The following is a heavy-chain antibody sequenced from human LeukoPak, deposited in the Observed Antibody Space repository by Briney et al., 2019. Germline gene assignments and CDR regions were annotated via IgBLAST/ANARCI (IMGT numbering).Heavy chain of an antibody. J-gene: IGHJ6*02. D-gene: IGHD3-3*01. CDR2: IYYSGST. V-gene: IGHV4-59*01. CDR3: ARAGSGPRIPYYYYGMDV. Sequence: SETLSLTCTVSGGSISSYYWSWIRQPPGKGLEWIGYIYYSGSTNYNPSLKSRVTISVDTSKNQFSLKLSSVTAADTAVYYCARAGSGPRIPYYYYGMDVWSQGTTVTVSS. CDR1: GGSISSYY.